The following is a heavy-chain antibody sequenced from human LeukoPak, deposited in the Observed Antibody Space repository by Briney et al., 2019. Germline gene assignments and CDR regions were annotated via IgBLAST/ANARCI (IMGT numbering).Heavy chain of an antibody. CDR2: INPNSGGT. Sequence: GASVKVSCKASGYTFTGYYMHWVRQAPGQGLEWMGWINPNSGGTNYAQKFQGRVTMTRDTSISTAYMELSRLRSDDTAVYYCARSIAAAGTHMEYWGQGTLVTVSS. J-gene: IGHJ4*02. CDR1: GYTFTGYY. D-gene: IGHD6-13*01. CDR3: ARSIAAAGTHMEY. V-gene: IGHV1-2*02.